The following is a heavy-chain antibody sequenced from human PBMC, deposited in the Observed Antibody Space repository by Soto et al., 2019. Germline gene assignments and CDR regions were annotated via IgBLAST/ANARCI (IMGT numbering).Heavy chain of an antibody. CDR1: GYSFTEYG. Sequence: QVQLVQSGAEVKQPGASVKVSCKTSGYSFTEYGISWVRQAPGQGLEWMGRISNGNTNFAQKFQDRLTMTTDTSTSTAYRALRILRSDDTAVYYCARDMTNYRYDRSDYLGLFDPWGQGTLVTVSS. CDR2: ISNGNT. CDR3: ARDMTNYRYDRSDYLGLFDP. J-gene: IGHJ5*02. D-gene: IGHD3-22*01. V-gene: IGHV1-18*01.